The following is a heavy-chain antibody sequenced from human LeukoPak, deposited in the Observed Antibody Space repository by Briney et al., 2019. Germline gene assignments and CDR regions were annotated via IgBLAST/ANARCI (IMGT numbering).Heavy chain of an antibody. CDR2: IYYSGST. V-gene: IGHV4-31*03. CDR3: ARALGGSGSYVFDY. D-gene: IGHD3-10*01. CDR1: GGSISSGGYS. J-gene: IGHJ4*02. Sequence: SSETLSLTCTVSGGSISSGGYSWSWIRQHPGKGLEWIGSIYYSGSTYYNPSLKSRLTISVDTSKNQFSLKLTSVTAADTAVYYCARALGGSGSYVFDYWGQGTLVTVSS.